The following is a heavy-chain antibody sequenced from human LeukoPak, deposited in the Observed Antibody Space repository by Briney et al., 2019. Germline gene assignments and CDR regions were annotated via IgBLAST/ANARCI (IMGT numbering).Heavy chain of an antibody. CDR3: ANSQGTIFGVVDY. Sequence: GGSLRLSCSASGFTFKSYLMAWVRQAPGKGLEWISGISGNGVLTYYADSVKGRFTVSRDNSQNILHLQLNNVRAEDSAIYYCANSQGTIFGVVDYWGQETLDTVSS. CDR1: GFTFKSYL. D-gene: IGHD3-3*01. J-gene: IGHJ4*02. V-gene: IGHV3-23*01. CDR2: ISGNGVLT.